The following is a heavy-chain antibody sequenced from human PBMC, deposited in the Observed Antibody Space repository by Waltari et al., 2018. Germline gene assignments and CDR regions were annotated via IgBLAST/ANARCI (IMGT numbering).Heavy chain of an antibody. J-gene: IGHJ4*02. V-gene: IGHV3-48*03. D-gene: IGHD1-26*01. CDR2: ISRVANTI. CDR3: ARGEGGANEY. CDR1: GFTFKNYE. Sequence: EVQLVESGGTMVQPGGSLRLFCAASGFTFKNYEMNWLRKAPGKVWEWVAYISRVANTIFYTDAVKGRFTISRDNAKNSVYLQMNSLRADDTAIYYCARGEGGANEYWGQGTVVTVSS.